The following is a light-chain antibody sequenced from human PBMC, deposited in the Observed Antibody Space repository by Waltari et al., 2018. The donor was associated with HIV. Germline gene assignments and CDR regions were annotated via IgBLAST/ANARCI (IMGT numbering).Light chain of an antibody. J-gene: IGLJ3*02. Sequence: QSALTQPPSASGSPGQSVTISCTGTSSDADAYNYCNYVSWYQQHPGKAPKLLIYDVTKRPSGVPDRFSGSKSGYTASLTVSGLQAEDEADYYCSSYAGSNKRVFGGGTKLTVL. CDR1: SSDADAYNYCNY. V-gene: IGLV2-8*01. CDR2: DVT. CDR3: SSYAGSNKRV.